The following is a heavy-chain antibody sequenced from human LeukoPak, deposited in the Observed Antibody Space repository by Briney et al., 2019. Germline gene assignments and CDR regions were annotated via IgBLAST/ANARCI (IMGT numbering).Heavy chain of an antibody. Sequence: SETLSLTCAVYGGSFSSYYWSWIRQSPGEGLEWIAEINHRGDTNYNPSVKSRVTISVDTSKNQFSLKVTSLTAADTAVYYCARGPTISETGYFDYWGHGTLVTVSS. D-gene: IGHD1-1*01. CDR2: INHRGDT. CDR1: GGSFSSYY. J-gene: IGHJ4*03. CDR3: ARGPTISETGYFDY. V-gene: IGHV4-34*01.